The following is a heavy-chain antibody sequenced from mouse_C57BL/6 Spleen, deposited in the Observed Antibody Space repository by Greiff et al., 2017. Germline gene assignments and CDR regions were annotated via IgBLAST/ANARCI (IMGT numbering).Heavy chain of an antibody. CDR2: ISDGGSYT. D-gene: IGHD1-1*01. V-gene: IGHV5-4*01. Sequence: EVKLVESGGGLVKPGGCLTLSCAASGFTFSSYAMSWVRQTPEKRLEWVATISDGGSYTYYPDNVKGRFTISRDNAKNNLYLQMSHLKSEDTAMYYCARDYGSSYWYFDVWGTGTTVTVSS. CDR1: GFTFSSYA. J-gene: IGHJ1*03. CDR3: ARDYGSSYWYFDV.